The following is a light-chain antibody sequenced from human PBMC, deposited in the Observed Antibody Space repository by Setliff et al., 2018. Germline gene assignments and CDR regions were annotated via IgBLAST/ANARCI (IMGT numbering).Light chain of an antibody. J-gene: IGLJ1*01. Sequence: QSVLTQPASVSGSPGQSITLSCTGTSSDVGGYNYVSWYQQHPGKAPKLMIYDVSNRPSGVSNRFSGSKSGNTASLTISGLQAEDEADYYCSSYASSSTLYVFGTGTK. CDR1: SSDVGGYNY. V-gene: IGLV2-14*03. CDR2: DVS. CDR3: SSYASSSTLYV.